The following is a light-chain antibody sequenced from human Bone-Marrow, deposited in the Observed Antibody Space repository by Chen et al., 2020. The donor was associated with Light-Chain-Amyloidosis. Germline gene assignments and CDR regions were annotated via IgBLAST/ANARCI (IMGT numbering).Light chain of an antibody. Sequence: EIVLSKSPGTLSLSPGQGANLSCRASPTISSNYLTCYQQKFGQAPRLLIYGSSSRATGIPDRFTVSGSGTDFTLTSNRLEPEDFAMYYCQQYGTSPLTFGGGTKVEIK. V-gene: IGKV3-20*01. CDR1: PTISSNY. J-gene: IGKJ4*01. CDR3: QQYGTSPLT. CDR2: GSS.